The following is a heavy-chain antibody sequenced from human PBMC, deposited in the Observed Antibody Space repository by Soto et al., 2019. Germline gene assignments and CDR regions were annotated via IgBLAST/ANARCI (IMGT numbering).Heavy chain of an antibody. V-gene: IGHV4-31*03. D-gene: IGHD5-12*01. CDR1: GDSLSRRGFY. J-gene: IGHJ4*02. Sequence: SETLSLTCPVSGDSLSRRGFYWNWIRHLPGKGLEWIGYISYSGATYYSPSLRSRLTISMDTSKNHFSLNLTSVTAADTAIYYCARQSTITGNYYFDYWGPGTLVTVSS. CDR3: ARQSTITGNYYFDY. CDR2: ISYSGAT.